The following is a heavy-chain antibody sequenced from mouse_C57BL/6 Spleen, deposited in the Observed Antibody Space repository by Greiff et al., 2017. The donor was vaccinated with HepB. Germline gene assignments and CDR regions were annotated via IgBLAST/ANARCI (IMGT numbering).Heavy chain of an antibody. Sequence: VQLQQSGAELVRPGASVTLSCKASGYTFTDYEMHWVKQTPVHGLEWIGAIDPETGGTAYNQKFKGKAILTADKSSSTAYMELRSLTSEDSAVYYCTRNYYGSSYLYWYFDVWGTGTTVTVSS. D-gene: IGHD1-1*01. J-gene: IGHJ1*03. CDR1: GYTFTDYE. CDR3: TRNYYGSSYLYWYFDV. V-gene: IGHV1-15*01. CDR2: IDPETGGT.